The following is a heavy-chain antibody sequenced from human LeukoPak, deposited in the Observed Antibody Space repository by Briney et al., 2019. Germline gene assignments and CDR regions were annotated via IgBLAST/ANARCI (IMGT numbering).Heavy chain of an antibody. V-gene: IGHV3-7*01. J-gene: IGHJ4*02. CDR1: GLTFSSYW. CDR3: ARGPDTVWGPL. D-gene: IGHD5-18*01. CDR2: IKQDGSNT. Sequence: PVRSLRLSCAASGLTFSSYWMSWGRQAPGRRLGWVETIKQDGSNTYYVDSVKGRFPISRDNAKTPLYLQMNSLRAEDTAVYYCARGPDTVWGPLWGPGTLVTASS.